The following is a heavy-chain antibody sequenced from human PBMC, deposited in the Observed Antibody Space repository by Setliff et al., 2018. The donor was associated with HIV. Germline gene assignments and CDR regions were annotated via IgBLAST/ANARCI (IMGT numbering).Heavy chain of an antibody. CDR1: GYSISSGYY. D-gene: IGHD4-17*01. J-gene: IGHJ4*02. CDR2: IYSTGST. CDR3: AKGAGFYGDYTFDY. Sequence: PSETLSLTCTVSGYSISSGYYWGWIRQSPGRELEWIGYIYSTGSTNYNPSLQSRVSISMDASKNKFSLKVTSVTAADTAVYYCAKGAGFYGDYTFDYWGQGNLVTVSS. V-gene: IGHV4-61*01.